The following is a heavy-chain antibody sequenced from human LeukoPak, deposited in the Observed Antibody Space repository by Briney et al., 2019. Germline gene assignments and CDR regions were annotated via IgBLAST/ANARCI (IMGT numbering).Heavy chain of an antibody. D-gene: IGHD5-24*01. CDR3: ARGGRDGHRYSDS. CDR1: GYSFTSYW. J-gene: IGHJ4*02. Sequence: GGSLQIPCKGSGYSFTSYWIGWVRQMPGKGLEWMGTIFPGDSDTRYRPPFQGQVTTSADKSISTAYLQWNSLKASDTAIYFCARGGRDGHRYSDSWGQGTLVTVSP. V-gene: IGHV5-51*01. CDR2: IFPGDSDT.